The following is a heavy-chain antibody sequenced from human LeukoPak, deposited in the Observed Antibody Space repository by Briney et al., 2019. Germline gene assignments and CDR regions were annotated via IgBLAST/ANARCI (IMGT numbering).Heavy chain of an antibody. CDR1: GYTFTSYD. CDR2: MNPNSGNT. CDR3: ARRILRFAWPDSTGVRDAFDI. J-gene: IGHJ3*02. D-gene: IGHD2-2*01. Sequence: ASVKVSCKASGYTFTSYDINWVRQATGQGLEWMGWMNPNSGNTGYAQKFQGRVTITRNTSISTAYMELSSLRSEDTAVYYCARRILRFAWPDSTGVRDAFDIWGQGTMVTVSS. V-gene: IGHV1-8*03.